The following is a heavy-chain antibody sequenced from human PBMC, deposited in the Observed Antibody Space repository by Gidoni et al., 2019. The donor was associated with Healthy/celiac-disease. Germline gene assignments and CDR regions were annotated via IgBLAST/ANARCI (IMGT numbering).Heavy chain of an antibody. D-gene: IGHD6-13*01. V-gene: IGHV1-8*01. CDR3: ARAPGGSWYYEFNYFDY. J-gene: IGHJ4*02. Sequence: QVQLAQSGAEVKKPRASVTVSCKASGSTFPSYDTNWVRQATGQGLEWMGWMNPNSGNTGYAQKIQGRVTMTRNTTISTAYMELSSLRSEDTAVYYCARAPGGSWYYEFNYFDYWGQGTLVTVSS. CDR2: MNPNSGNT. CDR1: GSTFPSYD.